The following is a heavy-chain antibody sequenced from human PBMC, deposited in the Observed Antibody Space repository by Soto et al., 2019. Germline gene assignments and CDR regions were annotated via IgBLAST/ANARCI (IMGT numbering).Heavy chain of an antibody. D-gene: IGHD6-6*01. V-gene: IGHV3-23*01. CDR2: ISGSGGST. CDR3: AQDRAARKVGNWFDP. Sequence: EVQLLESGGGLVQPGGSLRLSCAASGFTFSSYAMSWVRQAPGKGLEWVSAISGSGGSTYYADSVKGRFTISRDNSKNTLYLQMNSLRAEDTAVYYCAQDRAARKVGNWFDPWGQGTLVTVSS. J-gene: IGHJ5*02. CDR1: GFTFSSYA.